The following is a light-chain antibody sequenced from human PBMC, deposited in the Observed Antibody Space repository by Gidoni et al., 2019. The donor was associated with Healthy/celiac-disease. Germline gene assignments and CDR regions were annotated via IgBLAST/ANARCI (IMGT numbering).Light chain of an antibody. V-gene: IGKV1-5*03. CDR3: QQYNNYRWT. CDR2: KAS. Sequence: DIQMTESPSTLSASVGDRVTLTCRASQSISSWLAWYQQKPGKAPKLLIYKASSLESGVPSRFSGSGSGTEFTLTISSLQPDDFATYYCQQYNNYRWTFGQGTKVEIK. CDR1: QSISSW. J-gene: IGKJ1*01.